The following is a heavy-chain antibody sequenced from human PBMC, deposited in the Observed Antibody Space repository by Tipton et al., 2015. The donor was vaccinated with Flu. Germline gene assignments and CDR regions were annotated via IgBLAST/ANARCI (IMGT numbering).Heavy chain of an antibody. CDR2: IYYSGST. CDR3: VRGGDGTGSSNSIIGPFDY. D-gene: IGHD3-22*01. CDR1: GGSISNSY. J-gene: IGHJ4*02. V-gene: IGHV4-59*12. Sequence: TLSLTCTVSGGSISNSYWSWIRQPPGKGLEWIGYIYYSGSTNYNPSLKSRVTISVDTSKNQFSLKLPFVAAADTAVYYCVRGGDGTGSSNSIIGPFDYWGQGTLVTVSP.